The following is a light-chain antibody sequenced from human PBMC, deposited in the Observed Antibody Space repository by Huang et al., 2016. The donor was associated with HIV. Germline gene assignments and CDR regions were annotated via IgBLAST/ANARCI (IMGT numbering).Light chain of an antibody. CDR1: QSIDGY. CDR2: NAS. V-gene: IGKV1-39*01. CDR3: QQSYSTLIT. J-gene: IGKJ5*01. Sequence: IQMTQSPFSLSASVGYRVTITCRASQSIDGYLDWYQQKPGKAPKHLISNASTLHTGVPPRFSGSGSGTDYTLIIDNLQPDDFATYFCQQSYSTLITFGQGSRLDTK.